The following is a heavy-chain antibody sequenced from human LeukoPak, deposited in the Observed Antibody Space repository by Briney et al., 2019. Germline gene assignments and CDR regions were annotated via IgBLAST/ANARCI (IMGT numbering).Heavy chain of an antibody. CDR2: ISGSGGST. CDR1: GFTFSSYA. Sequence: PGGSLRLSCAASGFTFSSYAMSWVRQAPGKGLEWVSAISGSGGSTYYADSVKGRFTISRDNSKNTLYLQMNSLRAEDTAVYYCAKALGYCSGGSCYALDGHDYWGQGTLVTVSS. D-gene: IGHD2-15*01. J-gene: IGHJ4*02. V-gene: IGHV3-23*01. CDR3: AKALGYCSGGSCYALDGHDY.